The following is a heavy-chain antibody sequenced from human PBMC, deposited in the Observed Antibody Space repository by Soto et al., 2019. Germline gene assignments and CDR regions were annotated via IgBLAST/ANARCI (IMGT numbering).Heavy chain of an antibody. Sequence: ETLSLTCTVSGGSISGSSYYWGWIRQPPGKGLEWIGSIYYSGSTYYNPSLKSRVTISVDTSKNQFSLKLSSVTAADTAVYYCARRSYYGSGSYPPGFDYWGQGTLVTVSS. CDR3: ARRSYYGSGSYPPGFDY. CDR2: IYYSGST. V-gene: IGHV4-39*01. CDR1: GGSISGSSYY. D-gene: IGHD3-10*01. J-gene: IGHJ4*02.